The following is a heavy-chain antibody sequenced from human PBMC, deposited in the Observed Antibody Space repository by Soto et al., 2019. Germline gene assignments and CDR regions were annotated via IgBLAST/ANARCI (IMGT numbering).Heavy chain of an antibody. J-gene: IGHJ4*02. CDR2: IYYSGST. D-gene: IGHD3-10*01. CDR1: GGSISSYY. V-gene: IGHV4-59*01. CDR3: AREGYYGSGSYYSPFDY. Sequence: SETLSLTCTVSGGSISSYYWSWIRQPPGKGLEWIGYIYYSGSTNYNPSLKSRVTISVDTSKNQFFLKLSSVTAADTAVYYCAREGYYGSGSYYSPFDYWGQGILVTVSS.